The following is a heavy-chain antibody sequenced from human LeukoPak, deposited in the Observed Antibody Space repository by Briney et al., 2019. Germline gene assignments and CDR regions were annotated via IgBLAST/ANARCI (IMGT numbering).Heavy chain of an antibody. CDR3: ARRPAAFDI. V-gene: IGHV4-39*01. CDR2: LYYSWST. Sequence: SETLSLTCTVCGGSIRRSSYYGGWIRQPPGKGLEWIGSLYYSWSTYSTPSLKSRVTISVDTPKDQFSLKLSSVTAADTAVYYCARRPAAFDIWGQGTMVTVSS. CDR1: GGSIRRSSYY. J-gene: IGHJ3*02.